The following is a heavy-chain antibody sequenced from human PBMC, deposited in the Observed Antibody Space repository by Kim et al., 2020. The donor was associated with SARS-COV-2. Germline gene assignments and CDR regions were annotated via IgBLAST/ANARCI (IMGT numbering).Heavy chain of an antibody. V-gene: IGHV4-4*02. J-gene: IGHJ3*02. Sequence: PSLKSRVTISVDKSKNQFSLKLSSVTAADTAVYYCASKNDYSNYGDAFDIWGQGTMVTVSS. CDR3: ASKNDYSNYGDAFDI. D-gene: IGHD4-4*01.